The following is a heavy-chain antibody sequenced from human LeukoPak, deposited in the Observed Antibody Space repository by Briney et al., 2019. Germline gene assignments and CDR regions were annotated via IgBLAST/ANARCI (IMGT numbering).Heavy chain of an antibody. CDR3: ARWGDNYYGSGSYLDY. CDR1: GYTFTSYA. J-gene: IGHJ4*02. V-gene: IGHV1-18*01. Sequence: ASVKVSCKASGYTFTSYAMNWVRQAPGQGLEWMGWISAYNGNTNYAQKLQGRVTMTTDTSTSTAYMELRSLRSDDTAVYYCARWGDNYYGSGSYLDYWGQGTLVTVSS. D-gene: IGHD3-10*01. CDR2: ISAYNGNT.